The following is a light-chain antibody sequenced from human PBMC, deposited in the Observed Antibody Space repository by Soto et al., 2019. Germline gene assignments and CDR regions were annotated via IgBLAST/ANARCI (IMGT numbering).Light chain of an antibody. J-gene: IGKJ5*01. CDR1: HSVSRY. CDR3: QQYGNSPIT. CDR2: DAS. V-gene: IGKV3-20*01. Sequence: EIVLTQSPATLSLSPGEGATLSCRASHSVSRYLAWYQQKPGQAPRLLIYDASSRATGIPVRFRGSGSGTDFTLTISRLEPEDFAVYYCQQYGNSPITFGQGTRLEIK.